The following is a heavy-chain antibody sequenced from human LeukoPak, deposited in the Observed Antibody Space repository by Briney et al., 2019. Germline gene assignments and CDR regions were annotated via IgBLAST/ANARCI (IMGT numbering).Heavy chain of an antibody. V-gene: IGHV6-1*01. CDR1: GDSVSSNRAS. J-gene: IGHJ5*01. D-gene: IGHD6-6*01. Sequence: SQTLSLTCAVSGDSVSSNRASRNWIKQSPSGGLEWLGRTYYRSKWSNDYADSVKSRITISPDPSKNEFSLQLNSVTPEDTAVYYCARDPDSSYEWGPFDSWGQGTLVTVSS. CDR2: TYYRSKWSN. CDR3: ARDPDSSYEWGPFDS.